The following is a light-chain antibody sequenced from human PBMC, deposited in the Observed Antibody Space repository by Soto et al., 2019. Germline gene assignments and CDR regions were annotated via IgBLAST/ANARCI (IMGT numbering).Light chain of an antibody. Sequence: QSVLTQPPSASATPGQRVTISCSGGRSNIGSNTVNWYQQLPGTAPKLLIHSNNQRPSGVPDRFSGSKSGTSASLAISGLQSEDEADYYCAAWDDSLNGVVFGGGTKVTVL. CDR2: SNN. J-gene: IGLJ2*01. CDR3: AAWDDSLNGVV. CDR1: RSNIGSNT. V-gene: IGLV1-44*01.